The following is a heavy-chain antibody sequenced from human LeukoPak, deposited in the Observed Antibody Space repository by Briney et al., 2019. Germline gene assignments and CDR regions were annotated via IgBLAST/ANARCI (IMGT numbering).Heavy chain of an antibody. Sequence: PGGSLRLSCAASGFTFSNYEMNWVRQAPGRGLEWVSSISTSSSYIYYADSVKGRFTVSRDNAKNSLYLQMSSLRAEDTALYYCAREDRSYYGMDVWGQGTTVTVSS. V-gene: IGHV3-21*01. J-gene: IGHJ6*02. CDR3: AREDRSYYGMDV. CDR2: ISTSSSYI. CDR1: GFTFSNYE.